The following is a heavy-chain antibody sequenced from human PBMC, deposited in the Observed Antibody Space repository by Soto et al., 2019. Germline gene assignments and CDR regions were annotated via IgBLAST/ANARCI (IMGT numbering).Heavy chain of an antibody. J-gene: IGHJ6*02. D-gene: IGHD3-16*01. CDR2: ISYDGSNK. CDR3: AKDGGGRNGMDV. CDR1: GFTFSSYG. V-gene: IGHV3-30*18. Sequence: GGSLRLSCAASGFTFSSYGMHWVRQAPGKGLEWVAVISYDGSNKYYADSVKGRFTISRDNSKNTLYLQMNSLRAEDTAVYYCAKDGGGRNGMDVWGQGTTVTVSS.